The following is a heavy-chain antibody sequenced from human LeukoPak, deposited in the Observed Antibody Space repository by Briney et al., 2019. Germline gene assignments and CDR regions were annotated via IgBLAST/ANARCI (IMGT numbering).Heavy chain of an antibody. CDR2: IFPSGGEI. CDR3: AREGPPTYDGALDY. V-gene: IGHV3-23*01. D-gene: IGHD4-17*01. J-gene: IGHJ4*02. Sequence: GGSLRLSCAASGFTFSTFAMIWVRQPPGKGLEWVSSIFPSGGEIHYADSVRGRFTISRDNSKNTLYLQMNSLRAEDTAVYYCAREGPPTYDGALDYWGQGTLVTVSS. CDR1: GFTFSTFA.